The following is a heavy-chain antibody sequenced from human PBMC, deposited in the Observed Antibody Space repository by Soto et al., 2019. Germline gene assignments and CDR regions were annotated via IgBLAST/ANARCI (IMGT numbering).Heavy chain of an antibody. Sequence: ASVKVSCKASGYTFTSYGISWVRQAPGQGLEWMGWISAYNGNTNYAQKLQGRVTMTTDTSTSTAYMELRSLRSDDTAVYYCARDRIPVGIQLPAGNYYYYYYMDVWGKGTTVTVSS. D-gene: IGHD5-18*01. J-gene: IGHJ6*03. V-gene: IGHV1-18*01. CDR3: ARDRIPVGIQLPAGNYYYYYYMDV. CDR2: ISAYNGNT. CDR1: GYTFTSYG.